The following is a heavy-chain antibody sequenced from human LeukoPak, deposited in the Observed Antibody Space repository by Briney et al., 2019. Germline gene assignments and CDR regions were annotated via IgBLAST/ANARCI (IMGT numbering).Heavy chain of an antibody. CDR2: IYYSGTT. V-gene: IGHV4-59*02. J-gene: IGHJ4*02. D-gene: IGHD4-23*01. CDR3: ARGDYGGYSGPADY. CDR1: GDSASSYY. Sequence: SETLSLTCTVSGDSASSYYWSWIRQPPGKGLEWIAYIYYSGTTNYNPSLKGRVTISVDTSKNQFSLKLTSVTAADTAVYYCARGDYGGYSGPADYWGQGTLVTVSS.